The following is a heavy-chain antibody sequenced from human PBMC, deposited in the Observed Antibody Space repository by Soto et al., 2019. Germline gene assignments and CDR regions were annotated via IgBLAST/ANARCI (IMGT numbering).Heavy chain of an antibody. D-gene: IGHD2-2*02. Sequence: QVQLQQWGAGLLKPSETLSLTCAVYGGSFSGYYWSWIRQPPGKGLEWIGEINHSGSTNYNPSLKSRVTISVDTSKNQFSLKLSSVTAADTAVYYCASFCSSTSCYTPGNDYWGQGTLVTVSS. CDR1: GGSFSGYY. CDR3: ASFCSSTSCYTPGNDY. V-gene: IGHV4-34*01. J-gene: IGHJ4*02. CDR2: INHSGST.